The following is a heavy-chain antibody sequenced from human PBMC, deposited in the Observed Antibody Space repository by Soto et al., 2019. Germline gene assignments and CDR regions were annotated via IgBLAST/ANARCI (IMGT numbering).Heavy chain of an antibody. CDR3: ARDRHDYGDHGPADYFDY. J-gene: IGHJ4*02. Sequence: QVQLVESGGGVVQPGRSLRLSCAASGFTFSSYAMHWVRQAPGKGLEWVAVISYDGSNKYYADSVKGRFTISRDNSKNTLYLQMNSLRAEDTAVYYCARDRHDYGDHGPADYFDYWGQGTLVTVSS. D-gene: IGHD4-17*01. CDR1: GFTFSSYA. CDR2: ISYDGSNK. V-gene: IGHV3-30-3*01.